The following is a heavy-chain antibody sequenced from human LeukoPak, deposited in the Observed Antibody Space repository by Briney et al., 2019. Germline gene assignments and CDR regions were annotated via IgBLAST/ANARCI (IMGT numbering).Heavy chain of an antibody. J-gene: IGHJ4*02. CDR1: GFTVSSNY. CDR3: ARGLRGGSESFYFDY. D-gene: IGHD3-10*01. CDR2: IYSGGST. Sequence: GGSLRLSCAASGFTVSSNYMSWVRQAPGKGLEWVSVIYSGGSTYYADSVKGRFTISRDNSKNTLYLQMNSLRAEDTAVYYCARGLRGGSESFYFDYWGQGTLVTVSS. V-gene: IGHV3-66*02.